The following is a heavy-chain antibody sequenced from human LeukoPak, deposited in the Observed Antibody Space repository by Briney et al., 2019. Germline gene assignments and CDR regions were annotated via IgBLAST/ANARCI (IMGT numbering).Heavy chain of an antibody. D-gene: IGHD3-22*01. CDR1: GFTFSSYG. V-gene: IGHV3-30*18. CDR3: AKDYYDSSGYCDY. Sequence: PGGSLRLSCAASGFTFSSYGMHWVRKAPGKGLEWVAVISYDGSNKYYADSVKGRFTISRDNSKNTLYLQMNSLRAEDTAVYYCAKDYYDSSGYCDYWGQGTLVTVSS. CDR2: ISYDGSNK. J-gene: IGHJ4*02.